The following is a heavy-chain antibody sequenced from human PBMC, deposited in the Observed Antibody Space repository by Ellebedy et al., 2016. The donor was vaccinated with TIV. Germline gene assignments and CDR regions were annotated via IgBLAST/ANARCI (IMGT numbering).Heavy chain of an antibody. J-gene: IGHJ6*02. CDR1: GFTPSIHW. Sequence: PAGSLRLSCVGTGFTPSIHWMTWVRQAPGKGLEWVANIKPDGSEKYYEDSVKGRFTVSRDNAQNSLFLQMNSLRTEDTAVYFCARGHYGMDVWGQGTTVTVAS. CDR3: ARGHYGMDV. V-gene: IGHV3-7*03. CDR2: IKPDGSEK.